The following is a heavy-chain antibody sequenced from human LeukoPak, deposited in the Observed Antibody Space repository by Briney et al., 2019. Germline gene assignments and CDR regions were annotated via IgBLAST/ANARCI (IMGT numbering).Heavy chain of an antibody. D-gene: IGHD6-19*01. CDR3: ARNEHISGPFDP. CDR1: GYSFTSYW. V-gene: IGHV5-51*01. Sequence: GESLKISCKGFGYSFTSYWIGWVRQMPGKGLEWMGIIYPGDSDTRYSPSFQGQVIISVDESVSTAYLQWSSLKASDTAMYYCARNEHISGPFDPWGQGTLVTVPS. CDR2: IYPGDSDT. J-gene: IGHJ5*02.